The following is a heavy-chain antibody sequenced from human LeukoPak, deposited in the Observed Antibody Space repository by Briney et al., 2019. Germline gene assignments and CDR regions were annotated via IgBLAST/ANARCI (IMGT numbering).Heavy chain of an antibody. D-gene: IGHD2-2*02. V-gene: IGHV1-69*05. Sequence: SVKVSCKASGGTFSSYAISWVRQAPGQGLEWMGGIIPIFCTANYAQKFQGRVTITTDESTSTAYMELSSLRSEDTAVYYCARDRGCSSTSCYNSVLGYWGQGTLVTVSS. J-gene: IGHJ4*02. CDR3: ARDRGCSSTSCYNSVLGY. CDR2: IIPIFCTA. CDR1: GGTFSSYA.